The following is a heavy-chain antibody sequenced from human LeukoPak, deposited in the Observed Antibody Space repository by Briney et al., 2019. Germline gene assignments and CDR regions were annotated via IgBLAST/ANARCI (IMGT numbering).Heavy chain of an antibody. CDR2: IYYSGST. Sequence: PSETLSLTCTVSGGSISSYYWSWLRHPPGKGLEGIGYIYYSGSTNYNPSLKSRVTISVDTSKNQFSLKLSSVTAADTAVYYCARHNSVWSHWFDPWGQGTLVTVSS. CDR3: ARHNSVWSHWFDP. J-gene: IGHJ5*02. D-gene: IGHD3-10*01. CDR1: GGSISSYY. V-gene: IGHV4-59*08.